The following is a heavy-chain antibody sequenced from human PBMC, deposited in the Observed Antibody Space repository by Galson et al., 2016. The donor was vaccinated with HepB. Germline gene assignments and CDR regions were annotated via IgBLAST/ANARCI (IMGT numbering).Heavy chain of an antibody. V-gene: IGHV5-51*01. D-gene: IGHD3-3*02. J-gene: IGHJ4*02. CDR3: ARRGISWSESYFDY. Sequence: QSGAEVKKPGESLKISCKASGYSFTNYWIAWVRQMPGKGLEWMGIIYTGDSDTRYSPSFQGQVTIPADKSITTAYLQWSSLKASDTAIYYCARRGISWSESYFDYWGQGTLVSVSS. CDR2: IYTGDSDT. CDR1: GYSFTNYW.